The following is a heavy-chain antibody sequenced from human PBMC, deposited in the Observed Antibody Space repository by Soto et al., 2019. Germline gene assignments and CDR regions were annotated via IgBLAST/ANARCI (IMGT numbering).Heavy chain of an antibody. Sequence: SVKVSCKASGGTFSSYAISWVRQAPGQGLEWMGGIIPIFGTANYAQKFQGRVTITADESTSTAYMELSSLRSEDTAVYYCARDIVVVPAAGGGYYYYGMAVWGQGTTVTVSS. CDR2: IIPIFGTA. CDR1: GGTFSSYA. V-gene: IGHV1-69*13. D-gene: IGHD2-2*01. CDR3: ARDIVVVPAAGGGYYYYGMAV. J-gene: IGHJ6*02.